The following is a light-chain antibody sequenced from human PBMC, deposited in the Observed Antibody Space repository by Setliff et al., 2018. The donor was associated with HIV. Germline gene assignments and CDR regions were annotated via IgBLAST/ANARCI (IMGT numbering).Light chain of an antibody. CDR2: DVT. CDR1: TNDVGNYNY. J-gene: IGLJ1*01. CDR3: SSYASSGTLMV. Sequence: HSALTQPASVSGSPGQSITVSCTGTTNDVGNYNYVSWYQQHPGKAPKLMIYDVTNRPSGVSNRFSGSKSANTASLTISGLQAEDEADYYCSSYASSGTLMVFGTGTKV. V-gene: IGLV2-14*03.